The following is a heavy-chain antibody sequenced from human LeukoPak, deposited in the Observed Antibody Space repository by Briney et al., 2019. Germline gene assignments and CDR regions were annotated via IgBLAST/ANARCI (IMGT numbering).Heavy chain of an antibody. V-gene: IGHV5-51*01. Sequence: GESLTISCKASGYSFTSYWIGCVRHMPGKGLECMGIIYPGDSDTRYRPSFQGQVTISADKSISTAYLQWSSLQASDTAMYYCARRGFVPLVRGIWFDPWGQGTLVTVSS. D-gene: IGHD2-15*01. J-gene: IGHJ5*02. CDR2: IYPGDSDT. CDR1: GYSFTSYW. CDR3: ARRGFVPLVRGIWFDP.